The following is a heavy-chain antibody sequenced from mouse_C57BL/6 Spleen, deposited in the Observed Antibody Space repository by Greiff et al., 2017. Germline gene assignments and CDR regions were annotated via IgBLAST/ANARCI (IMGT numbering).Heavy chain of an antibody. D-gene: IGHD2-4*01. J-gene: IGHJ2*01. V-gene: IGHV1-9*01. CDR3: ARFPIYYDYDPYYFDY. Sequence: VKLMESGAELMKPGASVKLSCKATGYTFTGYWIEWVKQRPGHGLEWIGEILPGSGSTNYNEKFKGKATFTADTSSNTAYMQLSSLTTEDSAIYYCARFPIYYDYDPYYFDYWGQGTTLTVSS. CDR2: ILPGSGST. CDR1: GYTFTGYW.